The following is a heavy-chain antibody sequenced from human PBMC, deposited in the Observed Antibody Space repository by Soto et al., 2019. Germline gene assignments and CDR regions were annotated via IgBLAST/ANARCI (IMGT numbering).Heavy chain of an antibody. V-gene: IGHV3-21*01. J-gene: IGHJ6*02. CDR3: ARDKLRYCGGDCYYYYGMDV. CDR1: GFTFSSYS. CDR2: ISSSSSYI. D-gene: IGHD2-21*02. Sequence: ESGGGLVKPGGSLRLSCAASGFTFSSYSMNWVRQAPGKGLEWVSSISSSSSYIYYADSVKGRFTISRDNAKNSLYLQMNSLRAEDTAVYYCARDKLRYCGGDCYYYYGMDVWGQGTTVTVSS.